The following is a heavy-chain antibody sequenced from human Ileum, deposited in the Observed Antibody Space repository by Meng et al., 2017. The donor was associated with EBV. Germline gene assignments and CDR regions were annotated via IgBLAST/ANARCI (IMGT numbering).Heavy chain of an antibody. CDR3: ARDGGFSVGATKYDY. V-gene: IGHV1-3*01. Sequence: QVKLVQFGAEVKMPGASINLSCKASGYTFTGYAIHWVRQAPGQRLEWMGWINPGSGNTKYSQKFQGRVTITRDTSATTVYMDLSSLRSEDTAVFYCARDGGFSVGATKYDYWGQGALVTVSS. CDR1: GYTFTGYA. CDR2: INPGSGNT. J-gene: IGHJ4*02. D-gene: IGHD1-26*01.